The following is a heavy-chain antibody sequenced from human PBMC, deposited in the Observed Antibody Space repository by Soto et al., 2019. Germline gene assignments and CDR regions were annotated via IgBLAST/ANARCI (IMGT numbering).Heavy chain of an antibody. J-gene: IGHJ6*02. D-gene: IGHD5-18*01. Sequence: GGSLRLSCAASGFTFSSYGMHWVRQAPGKGLEWVAVISYDGSNKYYADSVKGRFTISRDNSKNTLYLQMNSLRAEDTAVYYCAKDDLGYSSYSYYGMDVRGQGTTVTVSS. CDR3: AKDDLGYSSYSYYGMDV. V-gene: IGHV3-30*18. CDR2: ISYDGSNK. CDR1: GFTFSSYG.